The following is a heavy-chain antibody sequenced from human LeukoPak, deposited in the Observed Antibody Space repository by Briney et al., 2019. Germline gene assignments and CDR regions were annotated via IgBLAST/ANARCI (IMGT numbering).Heavy chain of an antibody. CDR1: GGTLSSYA. V-gene: IGHV1-8*03. Sequence: GASVKVSCKASGGTLSSYAISWVRQATGQGLEWMGWMNPNSGNTGYAQKFQGRVTITRNTSISTAYMELSSLRSEDTAVYYCAIPYDSSGYSRKWVWNDAFDIWGQGTMVTVSS. J-gene: IGHJ3*02. CDR2: MNPNSGNT. CDR3: AIPYDSSGYSRKWVWNDAFDI. D-gene: IGHD3-22*01.